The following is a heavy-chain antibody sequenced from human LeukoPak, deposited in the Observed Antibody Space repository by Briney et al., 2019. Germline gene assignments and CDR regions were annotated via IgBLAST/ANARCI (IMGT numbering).Heavy chain of an antibody. V-gene: IGHV3-74*01. J-gene: IGHJ4*02. CDR1: GFTFSTYW. D-gene: IGHD6-19*01. CDR2: INSDGGST. CDR3: ARDRGSEYNSGWLAPIRTFDY. Sequence: GGSLRLSCAASGFTFSTYWMHWVRQAPGKGLVWVSRINSDGGSTTYADSVKGRFTISRDNAKNTLYLQMKSLRTEDTDVYYCARDRGSEYNSGWLAPIRTFDYWGQGTLVTVSS.